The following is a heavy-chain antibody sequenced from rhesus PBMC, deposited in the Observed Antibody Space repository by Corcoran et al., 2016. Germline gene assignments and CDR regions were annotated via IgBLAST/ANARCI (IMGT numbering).Heavy chain of an antibody. D-gene: IGHD4-35*01. V-gene: IGHV4-127*01. CDR1: GYSLSRGYG. CDR3: VRHPEHANFEYRFPV. CDR2: IGGSTRQT. Sequence: QVQLQESGPGLVKPSETLSLTCSVSGYSLSRGYGWSWIRQPAGKGLDWIGYIGGSTRQTNNNPSRTIRVTISKDTSKNQVSRKWSSGVAADTAVYYCVRHPEHANFEYRFPVWGAGVLVTVSS. J-gene: IGHJ5-1*01.